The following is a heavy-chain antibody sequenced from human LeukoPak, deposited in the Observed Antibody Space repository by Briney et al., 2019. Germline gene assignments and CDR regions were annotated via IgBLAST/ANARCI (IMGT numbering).Heavy chain of an antibody. CDR2: ISAYNGNT. D-gene: IGHD6-13*01. V-gene: IGHV1-18*01. CDR1: GYTFTIYG. CDR3: ARSGVQTANSWYIY. J-gene: IGHJ4*02. Sequence: ASVKVSSKASGYTFTIYGISWVRQAPGQGLEWLGWISAYNGNTNHAEKLQDRVTMTTDTSTSTAYMELRSLSSDDTAVYYCARSGVQTANSWYIYWGQGTLVTVSS.